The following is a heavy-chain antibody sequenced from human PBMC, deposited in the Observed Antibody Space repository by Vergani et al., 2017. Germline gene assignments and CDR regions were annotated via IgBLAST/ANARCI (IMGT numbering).Heavy chain of an antibody. Sequence: EVELVGSGGGLVQPGGSLRLSCAASGFTFNEYWMHWARQVPGKGLEWVSGMNGDGDTISYADSVKGRFTISRDNAKNTLFLQMNSLRAADTAVYYCARALKFRFAVVCENWFDPWGQGTLVTVSS. J-gene: IGHJ5*02. CDR3: ARALKFRFAVVCENWFDP. D-gene: IGHD3-3*01. CDR2: MNGDGDTI. V-gene: IGHV3-74*01. CDR1: GFTFNEYW.